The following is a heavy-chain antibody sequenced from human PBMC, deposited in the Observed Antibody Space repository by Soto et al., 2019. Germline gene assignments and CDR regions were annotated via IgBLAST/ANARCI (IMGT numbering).Heavy chain of an antibody. J-gene: IGHJ4*02. CDR3: ARFTIFGVVLYYFDY. Sequence: PGGSLRLSCAASGFTFSSYSMNWVRQAPGKGLEWVSSISSSSSYIYYADSVKGRFTISRDNAKNSLYLQMNSLRAEDTAVYYCARFTIFGVVLYYFDYWGQGTLVTVSS. D-gene: IGHD3-3*01. CDR2: ISSSSSYI. CDR1: GFTFSSYS. V-gene: IGHV3-21*01.